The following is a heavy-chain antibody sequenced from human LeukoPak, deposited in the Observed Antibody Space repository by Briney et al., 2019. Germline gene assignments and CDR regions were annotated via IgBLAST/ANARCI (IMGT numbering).Heavy chain of an antibody. Sequence: TGGSLRPSCATSGLTYISYGMHWVRQAPGKGLEWVAFIRYDGSNRYYADSVKGRFTISIDNSKNTLYLQMNSLIAADTAVYYCAKDVRSNHYYGDACDIWGQGTMVIVSS. D-gene: IGHD3-22*01. V-gene: IGHV3-30*02. CDR3: AKDVRSNHYYGDACDI. CDR1: GLTYISYG. J-gene: IGHJ3*02. CDR2: IRYDGSNR.